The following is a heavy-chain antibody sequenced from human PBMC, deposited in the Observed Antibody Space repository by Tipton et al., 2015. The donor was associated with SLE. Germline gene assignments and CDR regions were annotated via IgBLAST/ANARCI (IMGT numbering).Heavy chain of an antibody. J-gene: IGHJ4*02. CDR2: IYHSGST. V-gene: IGHV4-39*01. CDR3: ARQDYDSSGYYLQDFDY. Sequence: TLSLTCTVSGGSVSSSSYYWSWIRQPPGKGLEWIGSIYHSGSTYYNPSLKSRVTISVDTSKNQFSLKLSSVTAADTAVYYCARQDYDSSGYYLQDFDYWGQGTLVTVSS. D-gene: IGHD3-22*01. CDR1: GGSVSSSSYY.